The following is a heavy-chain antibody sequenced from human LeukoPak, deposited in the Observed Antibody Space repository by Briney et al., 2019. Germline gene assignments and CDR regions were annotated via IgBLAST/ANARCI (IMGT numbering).Heavy chain of an antibody. CDR3: ARGSSGFYSSSWYYFDY. V-gene: IGHV1-46*01. D-gene: IGHD6-13*01. J-gene: IGHJ4*02. CDR1: GYTFTSYY. Sequence: ASVKVSCKASGYTFTSYYMHWVRQAPGQGLEWMGIINPSGGSTSYAQKFRGRVTMTRDTSTSTAYMELSSLRSEDTAVYYCARGSSGFYSSSWYYFDYWGQGTLVTVSS. CDR2: INPSGGST.